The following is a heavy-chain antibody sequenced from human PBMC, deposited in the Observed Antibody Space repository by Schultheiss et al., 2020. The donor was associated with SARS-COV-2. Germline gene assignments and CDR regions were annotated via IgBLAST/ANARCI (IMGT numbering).Heavy chain of an antibody. CDR1: GLTFSTSA. CDR3: AREVPQQLVPSDY. D-gene: IGHD6-13*01. V-gene: IGHV3-23*01. CDR2: ISGSGGST. J-gene: IGHJ4*02. Sequence: GGSLRLSCSASGLTFSTSAMHWVRQAPGKGLEWVSAISGSGGSTYYADSVKGRFTISRDNSKNTLYLQMNSLRAEDTAVYYCAREVPQQLVPSDYWGQGTLVTVSS.